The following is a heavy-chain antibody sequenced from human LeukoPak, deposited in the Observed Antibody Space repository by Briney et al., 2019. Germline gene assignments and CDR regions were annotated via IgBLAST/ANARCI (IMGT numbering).Heavy chain of an antibody. D-gene: IGHD3-10*01. V-gene: IGHV1-2*02. CDR3: ARSLWFGEFQLDP. Sequence: ASVKVSCKASGYTFTGYYMHWVRQAPGQGLEWMGWINPNSGGTNYAQKLQGRVTMTRDTSISTAYMELSRLRSDDTAVYYCARSLWFGEFQLDPWGQGTLVTVSS. J-gene: IGHJ5*02. CDR1: GYTFTGYY. CDR2: INPNSGGT.